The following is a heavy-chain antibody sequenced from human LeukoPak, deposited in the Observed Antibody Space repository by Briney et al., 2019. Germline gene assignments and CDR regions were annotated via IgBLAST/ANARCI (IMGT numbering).Heavy chain of an antibody. J-gene: IGHJ4*02. CDR2: IHQDGSSK. CDR1: GVTFSSYG. D-gene: IGHD1-20*01. V-gene: IGHV3-7*01. Sequence: PGESLRLSCEVSGVTFSSYGMSWVRQAPGKGLEWVANIHQDGSSKNYLDSVKGRFNISRDNAENSVYLQMTSLRADDTAVYYCARVTGGLWGQGTLVTVSS. CDR3: ARVTGGL.